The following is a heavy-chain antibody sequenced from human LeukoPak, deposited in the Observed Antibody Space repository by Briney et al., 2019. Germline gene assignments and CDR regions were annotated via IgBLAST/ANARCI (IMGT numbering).Heavy chain of an antibody. CDR2: ILTSGTT. Sequence: PSETLSLTCTVSNGSISIHHCSWVRHPPGKGLGWIGYILTSGTTNYNPSLKSRLTISVDTSKNQFTLKLSSVTAADTAVYYCARLRVSGSYLYYFDYWGQGTLVTVSS. D-gene: IGHD1-26*01. CDR3: ARLRVSGSYLYYFDY. V-gene: IGHV4-4*09. CDR1: NGSISIHH. J-gene: IGHJ4*02.